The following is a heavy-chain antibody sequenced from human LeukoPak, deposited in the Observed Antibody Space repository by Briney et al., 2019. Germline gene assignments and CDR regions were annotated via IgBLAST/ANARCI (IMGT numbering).Heavy chain of an antibody. Sequence: GGSLRLSCVASGFTFSSYWMHWVRQAPGKGLVWVSRIKSDGSNTTYADSVKGRFTISRDNAKNTVYLQMNSLRAEDTAVYYCARDYCGGNNLCFADFWGQGTLVTVSS. D-gene: IGHD4-23*01. V-gene: IGHV3-74*01. CDR2: IKSDGSNT. CDR3: ARDYCGGNNLCFADF. CDR1: GFTFSSYW. J-gene: IGHJ4*02.